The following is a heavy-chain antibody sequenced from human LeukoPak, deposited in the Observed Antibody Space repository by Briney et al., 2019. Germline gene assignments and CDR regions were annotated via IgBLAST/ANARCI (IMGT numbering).Heavy chain of an antibody. CDR2: IKQDGSEK. CDR1: GFTFSSYW. D-gene: IGHD6-19*01. V-gene: IGHV3-7*01. J-gene: IGHJ6*03. Sequence: GGXLRLSCAASGFTFSSYWMSWVRQAPGKGLEWVANIKQDGSEKYYVDSVKGGFTIYRDKDKNSLYLQMNSLRAEDTAVYYCARDRYSSGWSDYMDVWGKGTTVTVSS. CDR3: ARDRYSSGWSDYMDV.